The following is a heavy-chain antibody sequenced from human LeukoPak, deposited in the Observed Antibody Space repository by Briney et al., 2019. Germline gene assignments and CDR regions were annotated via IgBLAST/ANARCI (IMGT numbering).Heavy chain of an antibody. V-gene: IGHV1-2*02. CDR2: INPNSGGT. D-gene: IGHD6-19*01. CDR3: ARDRTRTGYSSGWYHDY. CDR1: GYTFTGYY. Sequence: ASLKVSCTASGYTFTGYYMHWVRRAPGQGLEWMGWINPNSGGTNYAQKFQGRVTMTRDTSISTAYMELSRLRSDDTAVYYCARDRTRTGYSSGWYHDYWGQGTLVTVSS. J-gene: IGHJ4*02.